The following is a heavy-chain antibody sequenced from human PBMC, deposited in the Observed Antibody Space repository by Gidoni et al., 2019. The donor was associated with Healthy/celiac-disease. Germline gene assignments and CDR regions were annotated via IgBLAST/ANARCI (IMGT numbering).Heavy chain of an antibody. J-gene: IGHJ4*02. V-gene: IGHV3-15*01. Sequence: EVQLVESGGGLVKPGGSLRLSCAASGFTFRNAWMSWVGLAPGKGLEWVCRIKSKTDGGTTDYAAPVKGRFTISRDDSKNTLYLQMNSLKTEDTAVYYCTTGGVYCTNGVCYGYWGQGTLVTVSS. CDR1: GFTFRNAW. CDR2: IKSKTDGGTT. CDR3: TTGGVYCTNGVCYGY. D-gene: IGHD2-8*01.